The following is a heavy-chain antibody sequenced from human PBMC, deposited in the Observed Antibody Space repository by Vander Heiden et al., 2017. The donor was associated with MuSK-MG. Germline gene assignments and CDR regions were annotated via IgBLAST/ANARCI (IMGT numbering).Heavy chain of an antibody. CDR2: ISGSGGST. V-gene: IGHV3-23*01. CDR3: AKGGCSGGSCYSGSFDY. Sequence: EVQLLESGGGLVQPGGSLRLSCAASGFTFSSYAMSWVRQAPGKGLEWVSAISGSGGSTYYADSVKGRFTIFRDNSKNTLYLQMNSLRAEDTAVYYCAKGGCSGGSCYSGSFDYWGQGTLVTVSS. J-gene: IGHJ4*02. CDR1: GFTFSSYA. D-gene: IGHD2-15*01.